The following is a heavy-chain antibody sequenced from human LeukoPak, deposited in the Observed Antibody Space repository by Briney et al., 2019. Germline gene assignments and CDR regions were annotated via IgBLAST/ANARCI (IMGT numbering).Heavy chain of an antibody. D-gene: IGHD6-19*01. CDR3: ARGYVAGQHFDS. CDR2: ISGSGANT. CDR1: GFSFSSYG. J-gene: IGHJ4*02. V-gene: IGHV3-23*01. Sequence: GGSLRLSCAASGFSFSSYGMSWVRQAPGKGPEWVSAISGSGANTYYADSVKGRFTISRDNAKNSLYLQMNSLRAEDTALYYCARGYVAGQHFDSWGQGTLVTVSS.